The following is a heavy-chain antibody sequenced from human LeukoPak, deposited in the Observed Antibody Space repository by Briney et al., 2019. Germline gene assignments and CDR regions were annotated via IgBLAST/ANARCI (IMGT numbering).Heavy chain of an antibody. CDR1: GFTFSNSG. V-gene: IGHV3-23*01. CDR2: ISTSGSET. Sequence: GGTLRLSSAASGFTFSNSGMSWVRQAPGKGLEWVSAISTSGSETHYADSVKGRFTIARDNSKNTMSLQMSSLRAEDTALYYCAKGSGNGYGSGPFDYWGQGTLVTVSS. J-gene: IGHJ4*02. CDR3: AKGSGNGYGSGPFDY. D-gene: IGHD3-10*01.